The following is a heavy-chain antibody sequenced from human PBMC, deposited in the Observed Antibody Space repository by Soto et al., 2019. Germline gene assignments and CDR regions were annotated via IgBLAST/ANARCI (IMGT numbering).Heavy chain of an antibody. J-gene: IGHJ4*02. CDR1: GFTFDDYG. D-gene: IGHD2-2*01. Sequence: GGSLRLSCAASGFTFDDYGMSWVRQAPGKGLEWVSGINWNGGSTGYADSVKGRFTISRDNAKNSLYLQMNSLRAEDTALYYCARLIYCSSTSCWYYFDYWGQGTLVTVSS. CDR3: ARLIYCSSTSCWYYFDY. V-gene: IGHV3-20*04. CDR2: INWNGGST.